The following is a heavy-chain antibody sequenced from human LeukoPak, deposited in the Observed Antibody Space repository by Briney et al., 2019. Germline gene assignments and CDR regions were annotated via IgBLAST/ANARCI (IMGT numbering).Heavy chain of an antibody. D-gene: IGHD2-2*01. CDR1: VCTFSSYA. V-gene: IGHV1-69*13. J-gene: IGHJ4*02. CDR2: IIPIFGTA. Sequence: ASVKVSCKASVCTFSSYAISWVRQAPGQGLEWMGGIIPIFGTANYAQKFQGRVTITADESTSTAYMELSSLRSEDTAVYYCARISDIVVVPAAMGYFDYWGQGTLVTVSS. CDR3: ARISDIVVVPAAMGYFDY.